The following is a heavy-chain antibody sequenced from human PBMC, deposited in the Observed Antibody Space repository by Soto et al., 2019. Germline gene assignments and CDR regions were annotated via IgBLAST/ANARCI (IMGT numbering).Heavy chain of an antibody. CDR3: AGVGQSGYDSIGY. J-gene: IGHJ4*02. CDR1: GFTVSSNY. V-gene: IGHV3-66*01. D-gene: IGHD5-12*01. Sequence: GGSLRLSCAASGFTVSSNYMSWVRQAPGKGLEWVSVIYSGGSTYYADSVKGRFTITRDNSKNTLYLQMNSLRAEDTAVYYCAGVGQSGYDSIGYWGQGTLVTVSS. CDR2: IYSGGST.